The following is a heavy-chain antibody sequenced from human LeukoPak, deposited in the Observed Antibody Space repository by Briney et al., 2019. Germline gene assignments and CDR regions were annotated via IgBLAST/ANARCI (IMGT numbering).Heavy chain of an antibody. CDR3: ARVYYDILTGYQLFDY. D-gene: IGHD3-9*01. J-gene: IGHJ4*02. CDR1: GYTFTDYY. Sequence: AASVKVSCKASGYTFTDYYKHWVRQAPGQGLEWMGWINPNSGGTNYAQKFQGRVTMTRDTSISTAYMELSRLRSDDTAVYYCARVYYDILTGYQLFDYWGQGTLVTVSS. V-gene: IGHV1-2*02. CDR2: INPNSGGT.